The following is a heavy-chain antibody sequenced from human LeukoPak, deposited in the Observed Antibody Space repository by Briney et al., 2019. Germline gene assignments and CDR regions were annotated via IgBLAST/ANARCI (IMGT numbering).Heavy chain of an antibody. V-gene: IGHV4-39*07. CDR2: IYYSGST. D-gene: IGHD3-10*01. CDR3: ARDKDNYGSRRHAFDI. J-gene: IGHJ3*02. CDR1: GGSISSSSYY. Sequence: SETLSLTCTVSGGSISSSSYYWGWIRQPPGKGLEWIGSIYYSGSTYYNPSLKSRVTISVDTSKNQFSLKLSSVTAADTALYYCARDKDNYGSRRHAFDIWGQGTMVTVSS.